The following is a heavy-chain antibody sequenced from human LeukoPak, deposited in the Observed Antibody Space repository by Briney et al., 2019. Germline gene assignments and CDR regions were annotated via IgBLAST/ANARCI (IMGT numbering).Heavy chain of an antibody. J-gene: IGHJ4*02. D-gene: IGHD3-10*01. Sequence: ASVNVSCKASGYTFTSYAISWVRQAPGQGLEWMGRIIPILGIANYAQKFQGRVTITADKSTSTAYMELSSLRSEDTAVYYCARVGDYYGSGSYYFDYWGQGTLVTVSS. CDR1: GYTFTSYA. CDR2: IIPILGIA. CDR3: ARVGDYYGSGSYYFDY. V-gene: IGHV1-69*04.